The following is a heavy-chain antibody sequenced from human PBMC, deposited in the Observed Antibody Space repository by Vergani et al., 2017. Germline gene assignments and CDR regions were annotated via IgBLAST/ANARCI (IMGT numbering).Heavy chain of an antibody. V-gene: IGHV3-23*01. CDR1: GFTFSSYA. CDR2: ISGSGGST. CDR3: ARLSQWLVRGDFDY. Sequence: EVQLLESGGGLVQPGGSLRLSCAASGFTFSSYAMSWVRQAPGKGLEWVSAISGSGGSTYYADSVKGRFTISRDNAKNSLYLQMNSLRDEDTAVYYCARLSQWLVRGDFDYWGQGTLVTVSS. D-gene: IGHD6-19*01. J-gene: IGHJ4*02.